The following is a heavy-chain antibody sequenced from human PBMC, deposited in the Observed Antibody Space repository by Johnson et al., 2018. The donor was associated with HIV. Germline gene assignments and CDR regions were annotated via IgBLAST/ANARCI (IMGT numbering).Heavy chain of an antibody. CDR2: ISFDGSKE. J-gene: IGHJ3*02. CDR3: ARGRINMIGVDLRGGGFDI. Sequence: QVQLVESGGGLVKPGGSLRLSCAASGFTFSSYAMHWVRQATGKGLEWVAVISFDGSKEYYADSVQGRFTISRDNSKKTLYLQVNSLGDEDTAVYYCARGRINMIGVDLRGGGFDIWGQGTTVTVSS. V-gene: IGHV3-30-3*01. D-gene: IGHD3-22*01. CDR1: GFTFSSYA.